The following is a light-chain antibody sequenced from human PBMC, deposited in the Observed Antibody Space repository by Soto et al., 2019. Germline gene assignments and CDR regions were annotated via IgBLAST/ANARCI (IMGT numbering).Light chain of an antibody. CDR1: SSDVGAYTY. CDR2: EVS. CDR3: SSYTTSNTHV. J-gene: IGLJ2*01. V-gene: IGLV2-14*01. Sequence: QSVLTQPASVSGSPGQSITISCTGTSSDVGAYTYVSWYQQHPGKAPKLMIFEVSDRPSGVSNRFSGSKSGNTASLTISGLQAEDEADYYCSSYTTSNTHVFGGRTKLTVL.